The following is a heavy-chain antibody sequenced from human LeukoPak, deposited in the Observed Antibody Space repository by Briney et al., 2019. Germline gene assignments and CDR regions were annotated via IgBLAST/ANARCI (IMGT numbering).Heavy chain of an antibody. Sequence: GRSLRLSCAASGFTLSTYGMHWVRQAPGKGLEWVAVMSYDGTNKYYADFVKGRFTISRDTSKNTLYLQMNSLRAEDTAVYYCARGYCSGGTCYPHDTFDIWGQGTMVTVSS. J-gene: IGHJ3*02. CDR3: ARGYCSGGTCYPHDTFDI. D-gene: IGHD2-15*01. V-gene: IGHV3-30*03. CDR1: GFTLSTYG. CDR2: MSYDGTNK.